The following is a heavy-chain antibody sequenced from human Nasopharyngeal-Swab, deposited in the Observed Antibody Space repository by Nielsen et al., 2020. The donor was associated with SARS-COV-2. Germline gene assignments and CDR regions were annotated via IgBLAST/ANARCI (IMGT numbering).Heavy chain of an antibody. CDR1: GFTFSISG. D-gene: IGHD4-17*01. Sequence: GESLKISCAASGFTFSISGMDWVRQAPGKGLEWVAVISYDGSNEYYGDSVKGRFTISRDNSKNTLYLQMNSLRIDDTAVYYCAKDVHGDYGGIDYWGQGILVTVSS. J-gene: IGHJ4*02. CDR3: AKDVHGDYGGIDY. CDR2: ISYDGSNE. V-gene: IGHV3-30*18.